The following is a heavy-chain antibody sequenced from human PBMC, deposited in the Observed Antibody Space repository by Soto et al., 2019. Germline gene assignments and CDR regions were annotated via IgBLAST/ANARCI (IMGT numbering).Heavy chain of an antibody. CDR3: ARDNVDYYYDSRGYYPF. Sequence: QVQLVQSGAEVKKPGASVKVSCKASGYTFTDYYIHWVRQAPGQGLEWMGWIDPKSGGTNSAQRFQGRVTMTRDTSISTAYMELSRLRSDDTAVYYCARDNVDYYYDSRGYYPFWGQGTLVTVSS. V-gene: IGHV1-2*02. CDR2: IDPKSGGT. J-gene: IGHJ4*02. D-gene: IGHD3-22*01. CDR1: GYTFTDYY.